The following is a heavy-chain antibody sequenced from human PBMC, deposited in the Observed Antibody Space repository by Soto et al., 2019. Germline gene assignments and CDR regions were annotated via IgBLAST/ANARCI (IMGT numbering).Heavy chain of an antibody. Sequence: QVQLVQSGAEVKKPGASGKVSCKASGYTLTTFFMHWVRQAPGQGLEWMGVINPGYPAGRSTTYAQKFQGRVHITTETSTSPVYMELSRPRSDDTSVYYCAREAIVAGATTGMEVWGQGTKVTVSS. D-gene: IGHD1-26*01. V-gene: IGHV1-46*01. CDR3: AREAIVAGATTGMEV. J-gene: IGHJ6*02. CDR2: INPGYPAGRST. CDR1: GYTLTTFF.